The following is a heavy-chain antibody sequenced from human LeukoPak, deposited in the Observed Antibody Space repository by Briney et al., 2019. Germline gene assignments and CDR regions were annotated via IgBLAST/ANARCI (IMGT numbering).Heavy chain of an antibody. Sequence: GGSLRLSCIASGFTFSTYAMSWVRQAPGRGLEWVSSLPSGGAPSYADSVKGRFTVSRDNSKNTLYLQMNSLRADDTAVYYCAKTITPFTTNWDNSPGAFDVWGQGTVVTVSS. CDR3: AKTITPFTTNWDNSPGAFDV. J-gene: IGHJ3*01. CDR2: LPSGGAP. V-gene: IGHV3-23*01. D-gene: IGHD1/OR15-1a*01. CDR1: GFTFSTYA.